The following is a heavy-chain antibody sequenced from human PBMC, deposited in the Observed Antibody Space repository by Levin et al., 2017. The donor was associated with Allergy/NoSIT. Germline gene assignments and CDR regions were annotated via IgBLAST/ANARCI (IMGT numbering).Heavy chain of an antibody. D-gene: IGHD3-22*01. CDR3: AHQAGDSSGYSQGWFDP. CDR1: GFSLSTSGVG. J-gene: IGHJ5*02. V-gene: IGHV2-5*02. CDR2: IYWDDDK. Sequence: SGPTLVKPTQTLTLTCTFSGFSLSTSGVGVGWIRQPPGKALEWLALIYWDDDKRYSPSLKSRLTITKDTSKNQVVLTMTNMDPVDTATYYCAHQAGDSSGYSQGWFDPWGQGTLVTVSS.